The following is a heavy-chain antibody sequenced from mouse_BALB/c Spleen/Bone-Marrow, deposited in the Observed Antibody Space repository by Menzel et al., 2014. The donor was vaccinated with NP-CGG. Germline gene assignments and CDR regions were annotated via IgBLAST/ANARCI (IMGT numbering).Heavy chain of an antibody. D-gene: IGHD2-4*01. V-gene: IGHV7-3*02. Sequence: EVQGVESGGGLVQPGDSLRLSCATSGFTFTDYYMSWVRQPPGKALEWLGFIRNKANGYTTEYSASVKGRFTISRDNSQSILYLQMNTLRAEDSATYYCARDRGLTYFDYWGQGTTLTVSS. CDR3: ARDRGLTYFDY. CDR1: GFTFTDYY. J-gene: IGHJ2*01. CDR2: IRNKANGYTT.